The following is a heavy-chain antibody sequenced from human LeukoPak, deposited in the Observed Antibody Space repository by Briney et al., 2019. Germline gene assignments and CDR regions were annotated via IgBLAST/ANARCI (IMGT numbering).Heavy chain of an antibody. D-gene: IGHD3-10*01. J-gene: IGHJ4*02. CDR3: ARDGDYYGSGSYYKENVFDY. CDR2: ISSSSSYT. CDR1: GFTFSDYY. Sequence: GGSLRLSCAASGFTFSDYYMSWIRQAPGKGLEWVSYISSSSSYTNYADSVKGRFTISRDNDKNSLYLQMNSLRAEDTAVYYCARDGDYYGSGSYYKENVFDYWGQGTLVTVSS. V-gene: IGHV3-11*05.